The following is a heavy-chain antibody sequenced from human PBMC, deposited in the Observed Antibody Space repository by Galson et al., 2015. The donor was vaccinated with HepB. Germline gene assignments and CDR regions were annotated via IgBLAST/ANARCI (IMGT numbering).Heavy chain of an antibody. J-gene: IGHJ6*03. CDR3: AREKEYSSSWYGRYYYYYMDV. D-gene: IGHD6-13*01. Sequence: CAISGDSVSSISAAWNRIRQSPSRGLEWLGRTYYRSKWYNDYAVSVKSRITINPDTSKNQFSLQLNSVTPEDTAVYYCAREKEYSSSWYGRYYYYYMDVWGKGTTVTVSS. CDR2: TYYRSKWYN. CDR1: GDSVSSISAA. V-gene: IGHV6-1*01.